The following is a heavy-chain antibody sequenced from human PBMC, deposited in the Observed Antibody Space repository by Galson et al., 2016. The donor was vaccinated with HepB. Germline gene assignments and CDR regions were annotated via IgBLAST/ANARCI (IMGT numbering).Heavy chain of an antibody. Sequence: ETLSLTCTVSGGSVNSGRDYWGRIRQPPGKGLEWIGSIYYTGSTYHNPSLKSRITMSVDTSNNHFSLRLSSVTAADTAVYYCAKGFWSGFFDRFDLWGQGTLVTVSS. CDR3: AKGFWSGFFDRFDL. CDR2: IYYTGST. D-gene: IGHD3-3*01. CDR1: GGSVNSGRDY. V-gene: IGHV4-39*02. J-gene: IGHJ4*02.